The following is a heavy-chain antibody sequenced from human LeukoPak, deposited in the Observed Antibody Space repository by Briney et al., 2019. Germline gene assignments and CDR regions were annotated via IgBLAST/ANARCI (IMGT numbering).Heavy chain of an antibody. J-gene: IGHJ4*02. CDR3: ARGGGDSSSSQDFDY. Sequence: SETLSLTCTVYGGSISSYYWSWVRQPPGKGLEWIGYIYYSGSTNYNPSLKSRVTISVDTSKNQFSLKLSSVTAADTAVYYCARGGGDSSSSQDFDYWGQGTLVTVSS. CDR1: GGSISSYY. V-gene: IGHV4-59*01. CDR2: IYYSGST. D-gene: IGHD6-13*01.